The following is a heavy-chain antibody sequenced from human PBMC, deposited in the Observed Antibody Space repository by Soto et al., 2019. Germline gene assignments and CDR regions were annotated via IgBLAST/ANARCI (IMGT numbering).Heavy chain of an antibody. CDR1: GGSISSGGYF. J-gene: IGHJ4*02. V-gene: IGHV4-30-2*01. CDR3: ARRYAGNFDY. Sequence: SETLSLTCAVSGGSISSGGYFWSWIRQPPGKGLEWIGYIYHSGSTYYNPSLKSRVTISLDTSKNQFSLKLSSVTAADTAVYYCARRYAGNFDYWGQGTLVTVSS. CDR2: IYHSGST. D-gene: IGHD2-8*01.